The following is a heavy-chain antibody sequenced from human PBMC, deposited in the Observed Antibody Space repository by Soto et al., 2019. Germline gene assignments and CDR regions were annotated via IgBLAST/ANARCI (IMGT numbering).Heavy chain of an antibody. Sequence: GSLRLSCAASGFTVSSNYMSWVRRAPGKGLEWVSVIYSGGTTYYADSVKDRFTISRDNSKNTLYLQMNGLRAEDTAVYYCARGGSRRLQLLFVFDSWGQGTLVTVSS. CDR2: IYSGGTT. CDR1: GFTVSSNY. J-gene: IGHJ4*02. D-gene: IGHD1-1*01. V-gene: IGHV3-53*01. CDR3: ARGGSRRLQLLFVFDS.